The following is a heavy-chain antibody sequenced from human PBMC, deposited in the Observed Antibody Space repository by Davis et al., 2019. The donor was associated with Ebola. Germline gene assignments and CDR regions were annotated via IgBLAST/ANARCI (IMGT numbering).Heavy chain of an antibody. CDR3: AKASMGITIFAVVPVG. V-gene: IGHV3-11*01. Sequence: GESLKISCAASGFTFSDYYMSWIRQAPGKGLEWVSYISSSGSTIYYADSVKGRFTISRDNAKKSLYLQMKSLRAEDTAVYYCAKASMGITIFAVVPVGWGQGTTVTVSS. D-gene: IGHD3-3*01. CDR1: GFTFSDYY. J-gene: IGHJ6*02. CDR2: ISSSGSTI.